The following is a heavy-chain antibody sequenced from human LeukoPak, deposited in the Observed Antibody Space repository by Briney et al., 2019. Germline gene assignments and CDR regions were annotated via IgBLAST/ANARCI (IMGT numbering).Heavy chain of an antibody. CDR3: ARDPTHSGWYLYFDY. D-gene: IGHD6-19*01. V-gene: IGHV1-18*01. CDR2: ISAYNGNT. Sequence: GASVEVSCKASGYTFTSYGISWVRQAPGQGLEWMGWISAYNGNTNYAQKLQGRVTMTTDTSTSTAYMELRSLRSDDTAVYYCARDPTHSGWYLYFDYWGQGTLVTVSS. CDR1: GYTFTSYG. J-gene: IGHJ4*02.